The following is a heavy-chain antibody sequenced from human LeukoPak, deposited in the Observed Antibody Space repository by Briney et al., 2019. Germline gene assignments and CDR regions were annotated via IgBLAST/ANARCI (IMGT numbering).Heavy chain of an antibody. Sequence: ASVKVSCKASGYTFTGYYMHWLRHAPGQGLERMGWINPNSGGTNYAQKFQGRVTLTRDTSISTAYMELSRLRSDDTAVYYCARAIFVGYSGFDYWGQGTLVTVSS. V-gene: IGHV1-2*02. CDR2: INPNSGGT. CDR1: GYTFTGYY. D-gene: IGHD1-26*01. CDR3: ARAIFVGYSGFDY. J-gene: IGHJ4*02.